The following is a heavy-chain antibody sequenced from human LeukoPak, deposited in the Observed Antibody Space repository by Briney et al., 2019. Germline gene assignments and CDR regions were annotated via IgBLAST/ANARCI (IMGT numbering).Heavy chain of an antibody. Sequence: GGSLRLSCAASGFTFSTYAMSWVRQAPGKGLEWVSTISGGGGSTYYADSVKGRFTISRDNSKNTMYLQMNSLTAEDTAVYYCAKDRVRYFDYWGQGTLFTVSS. CDR3: AKDRVRYFDY. CDR1: GFTFSTYA. J-gene: IGHJ4*02. D-gene: IGHD3-22*01. CDR2: ISGGGGST. V-gene: IGHV3-23*01.